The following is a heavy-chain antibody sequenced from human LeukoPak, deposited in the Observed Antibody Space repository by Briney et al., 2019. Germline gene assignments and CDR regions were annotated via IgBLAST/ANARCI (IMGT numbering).Heavy chain of an antibody. D-gene: IGHD3-22*01. CDR3: ARGDMIDGD. Sequence: GGSLRLSCSASGFTFSSYEMNWVRQAPGKGLEWVSYISSSGGTIYYADSVKGRFTISRDNAKNSLYLQMNSLRAEDTAVYYCARGDMIDGDWGQGTLVTVSS. J-gene: IGHJ4*02. V-gene: IGHV3-48*03. CDR1: GFTFSSYE. CDR2: ISSSGGTI.